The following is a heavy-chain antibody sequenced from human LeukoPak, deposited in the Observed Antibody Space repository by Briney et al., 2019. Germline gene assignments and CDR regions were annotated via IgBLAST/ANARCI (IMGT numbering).Heavy chain of an antibody. CDR1: GGSISNYY. CDR2: ISCSGST. V-gene: IGHV4-59*08. Sequence: SETLSLTCTVSGGSISNYYWSWIRQPPGKGLEWIGYISCSGSTNYNPSLRSRVTISVDTSKNQFSLKLSSVTAADTAVYYCASNTIPAAWYFDLWGRGTLVTVSS. D-gene: IGHD6-13*01. J-gene: IGHJ2*01. CDR3: ASNTIPAAWYFDL.